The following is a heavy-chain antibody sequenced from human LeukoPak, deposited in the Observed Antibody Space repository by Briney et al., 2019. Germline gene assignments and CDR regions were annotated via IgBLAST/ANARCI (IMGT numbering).Heavy chain of an antibody. Sequence: ASVKVSCKASGYTFTSYDINWVRQATGQGLEWMGWMNPNSGNTGYAQKFLGRVTMTRNTSISTAYMELSSLRSEDTAVYYCARVGSSWRDYYYYYGMDVWGQGTTVTVSS. CDR3: ARVGSSWRDYYYYYGMDV. CDR2: MNPNSGNT. V-gene: IGHV1-8*01. J-gene: IGHJ6*02. D-gene: IGHD6-13*01. CDR1: GYTFTSYD.